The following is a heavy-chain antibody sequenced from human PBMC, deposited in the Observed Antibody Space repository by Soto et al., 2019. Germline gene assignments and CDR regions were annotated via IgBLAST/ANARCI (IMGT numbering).Heavy chain of an antibody. CDR1: GFTFSSYG. CDR3: ARDSLYYDSSGYYGWYFDL. D-gene: IGHD3-22*01. J-gene: IGHJ2*01. CDR2: IWYDGSNK. Sequence: QVQLVESGGGVVQPGRSLRLSCAAPGFTFSSYGMHWVRQAPGKGLEWVAVIWYDGSNKYYADSVKGRFTISRDNSKNTLYLQMNSLRAEDTAVYYCARDSLYYDSSGYYGWYFDLWGRGTLVTVSS. V-gene: IGHV3-33*01.